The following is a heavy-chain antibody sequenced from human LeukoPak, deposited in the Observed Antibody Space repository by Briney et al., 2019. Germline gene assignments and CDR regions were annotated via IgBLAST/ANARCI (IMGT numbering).Heavy chain of an antibody. CDR1: GFTFSSYA. CDR2: ISYDGSNK. V-gene: IGHV3-30-3*01. J-gene: IGHJ6*01. CDR3: ARDANPALPWVWFGVAGMDV. Sequence: GGSLRLSCAASGFTFSSYAMHWVRQAPGKGLEWVAVISYDGSNKYYVDSVKGRFTISRDNSKNTLYLQMNSLRAEDMAVYYCARDANPALPWVWFGVAGMDVWGQGTTVTVSS. D-gene: IGHD3-10*01.